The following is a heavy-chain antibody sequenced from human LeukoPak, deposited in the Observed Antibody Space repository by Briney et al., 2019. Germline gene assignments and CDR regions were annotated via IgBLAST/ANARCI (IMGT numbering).Heavy chain of an antibody. V-gene: IGHV3-9*01. CDR2: ISWNSGSI. J-gene: IGHJ3*02. CDR3: ARGSMAVAGTGYAFDI. D-gene: IGHD6-13*01. Sequence: GRSLRLSCAASGFTFDDYAMHWVRQAPGKGLEWVSGISWNSGSIGYADSVKGRFTISRDNSKNTLYLQMNSLRAEDTAVYYCARGSMAVAGTGYAFDIWGQGTMVTVSS. CDR1: GFTFDDYA.